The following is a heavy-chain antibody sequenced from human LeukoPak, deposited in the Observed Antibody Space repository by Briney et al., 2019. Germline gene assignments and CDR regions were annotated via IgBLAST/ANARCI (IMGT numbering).Heavy chain of an antibody. D-gene: IGHD3-22*01. Sequence: ASVRVSCKASGGTFSNYAISWMRQAPGQGLEWMGGIIPLFGKANYAQKFQGRVTITADEGSSTAYMELSSLRSEDTAIYYCARVMDYYDGDAFNVWGLGTMVTVSS. CDR1: GGTFSNYA. J-gene: IGHJ3*01. CDR2: IIPLFGKA. V-gene: IGHV1-69*13. CDR3: ARVMDYYDGDAFNV.